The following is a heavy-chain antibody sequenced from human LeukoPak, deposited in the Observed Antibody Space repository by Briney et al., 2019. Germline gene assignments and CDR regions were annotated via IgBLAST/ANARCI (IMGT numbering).Heavy chain of an antibody. Sequence: PGGSLRLSCAASGFTFSSYSMNWVRQAPGKGLEWVSSISSSSSYIYYADSVKGRFTISRDNAKNSLYLQMNSLRAEDTAVYYCARDGSGSYLRYYFDYWGQGTLVTVSS. CDR1: GFTFSSYS. D-gene: IGHD3-10*01. V-gene: IGHV3-21*01. J-gene: IGHJ4*02. CDR2: ISSSSSYI. CDR3: ARDGSGSYLRYYFDY.